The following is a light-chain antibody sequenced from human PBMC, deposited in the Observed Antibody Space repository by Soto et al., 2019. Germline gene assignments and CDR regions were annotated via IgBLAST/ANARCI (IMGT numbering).Light chain of an antibody. CDR1: QSVTSSY. J-gene: IGKJ3*01. CDR2: GAS. V-gene: IGKV3-20*01. Sequence: EIVLTQSPGTLSLSPGERATLSCRASQSVTSSYLAWYQQKPGQAPRLLIYGASSRATAIPDRFSGSGSGTDFTLTISRLEPEDSAVYYCQQYGSSITFGPGTKVDMK. CDR3: QQYGSSIT.